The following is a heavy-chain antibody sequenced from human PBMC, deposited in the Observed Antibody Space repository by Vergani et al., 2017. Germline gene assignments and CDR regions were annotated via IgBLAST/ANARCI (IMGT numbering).Heavy chain of an antibody. V-gene: IGHV4-61*02. CDR1: GGSFSTGGQS. CDR3: ARDGGEYDKDALDV. Sequence: QVQLQESGPGLVKPSQTLSLTCTVSGGSFSTGGQSWTWLRQSAWKGLEWIGRIYTSGATNYNPSLRSRDIMSVDASKKQFSLKLTSVTAADTAVYYCARDGGEYDKDALDVWGQGTKVTVTS. CDR2: IYTSGAT. D-gene: IGHD2-21*01. J-gene: IGHJ3*01.